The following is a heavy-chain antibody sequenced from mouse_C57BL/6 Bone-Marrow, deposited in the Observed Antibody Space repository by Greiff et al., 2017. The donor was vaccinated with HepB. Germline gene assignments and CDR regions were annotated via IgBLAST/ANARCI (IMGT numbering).Heavy chain of an antibody. CDR3: ASPLITTVVDRDWYLDV. V-gene: IGHV1-72*01. Sequence: QVQLQQPGAELVKPGASVKLSCKASGYTFTSYWMHWVKQRPGRGLEWIGRIDPNSGGTKYNEKFKSKATLTVDKPSSTAYMQRSSLTSEDSAVYYCASPLITTVVDRDWYLDVWGTGTTVTVSS. D-gene: IGHD1-1*01. J-gene: IGHJ1*03. CDR2: IDPNSGGT. CDR1: GYTFTSYW.